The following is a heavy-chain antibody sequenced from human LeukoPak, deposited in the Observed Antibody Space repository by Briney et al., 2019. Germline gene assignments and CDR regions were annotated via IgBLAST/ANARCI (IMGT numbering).Heavy chain of an antibody. CDR1: GFTFSTYA. Sequence: GGSLRLSSAASGFTFSTYATSWVRQDPGQGLEWVSAISGSDDRTWYADSVKGRFTISSDNSKNTVYLKMNSLRAEDTAVYYCANFVYSTSVRLDPWGQGTLVIVSS. V-gene: IGHV3-23*01. D-gene: IGHD3-3*01. CDR2: ISGSDDRT. J-gene: IGHJ5*02. CDR3: ANFVYSTSVRLDP.